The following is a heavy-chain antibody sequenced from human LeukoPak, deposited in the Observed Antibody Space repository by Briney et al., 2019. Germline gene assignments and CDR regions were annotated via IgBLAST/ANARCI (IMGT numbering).Heavy chain of an antibody. Sequence: PGGSLRLSCAASGFTFSSYGMNWVRQAPGKGLEWVSAISGRDDSTYYADSVKGRFTISRDNSKNTLYLLMNSLRAEDTAVYYCVGAFNIWGQGTMVTVSS. CDR1: GFTFSSYG. V-gene: IGHV3-23*01. CDR2: ISGRDDST. J-gene: IGHJ3*02. CDR3: VGAFNI.